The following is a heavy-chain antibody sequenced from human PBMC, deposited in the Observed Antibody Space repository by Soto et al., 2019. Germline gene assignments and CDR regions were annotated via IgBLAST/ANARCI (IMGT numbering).Heavy chain of an antibody. V-gene: IGHV3-21*01. CDR2: ISSSSSYI. J-gene: IGHJ6*02. D-gene: IGHD6-13*01. CDR3: ARHIAAAGTYYYGMDV. Sequence: GGSLRLSCAASGFTFSNAWMSWVRQAPGKGLGWVSSISSSSSYIYYADSVKGRFTISRDNAKNSLCLQMNSLRAEDTAVYYCARHIAAAGTYYYGMDVWGQGATVTVSS. CDR1: GFTFSNAW.